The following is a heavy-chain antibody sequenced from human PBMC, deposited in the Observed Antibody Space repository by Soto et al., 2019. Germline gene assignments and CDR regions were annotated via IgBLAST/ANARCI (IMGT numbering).Heavy chain of an antibody. V-gene: IGHV3-30*18. D-gene: IGHD3-22*01. CDR1: GFTFSSYG. Sequence: GGSLRLSCAASGFTFSSYGMHWVRQAPGKGLEWVAVISYDGSNKYYADSVKGRFTISRDNSKNTLYLQMNSLRAEDTAVYYSAKGQDYYDSSGYYSYWYFDLWGRGTLVTVSS. J-gene: IGHJ2*01. CDR3: AKGQDYYDSSGYYSYWYFDL. CDR2: ISYDGSNK.